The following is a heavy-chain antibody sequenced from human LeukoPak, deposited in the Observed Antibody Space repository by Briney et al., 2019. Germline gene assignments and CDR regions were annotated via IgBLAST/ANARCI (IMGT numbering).Heavy chain of an antibody. CDR2: IYYSGYT. CDR3: ARVLAASGWYLFDY. J-gene: IGHJ4*02. Sequence: SETLSLTCTVSGGSINTYYWSWVRQPPGMGLEWIGYIYYSGYTNYNPSPKSRVTISVDTSKNQLSLKLKSVTAADTAVYYCARVLAASGWYLFDYWGQGTLVTVSS. V-gene: IGHV4-59*01. D-gene: IGHD6-19*01. CDR1: GGSINTYY.